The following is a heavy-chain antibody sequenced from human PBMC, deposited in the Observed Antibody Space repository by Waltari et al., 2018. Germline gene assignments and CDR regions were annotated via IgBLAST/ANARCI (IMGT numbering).Heavy chain of an antibody. CDR2: ISSSSSYI. J-gene: IGHJ3*02. CDR3: AANYYDSSGYPNPEAAFDI. D-gene: IGHD3-22*01. Sequence: EVQLVESGGGLVKPGGSLRLSCAASGFTFSSYRMNWVRQAPGKGLEWVSSISSSSSYIYYADSVKGRFTISRDNAKNSLYLQMNSLRAEDTAVYYCAANYYDSSGYPNPEAAFDIWGQGTMVTVSS. V-gene: IGHV3-21*01. CDR1: GFTFSSYR.